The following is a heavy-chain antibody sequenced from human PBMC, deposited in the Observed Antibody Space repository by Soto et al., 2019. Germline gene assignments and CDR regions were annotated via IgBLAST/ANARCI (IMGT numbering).Heavy chain of an antibody. CDR1: GFTFIRYW. CDR3: ARDRDSSGYYYGGTFDY. CDR2: INSDGSST. D-gene: IGHD3-22*01. V-gene: IGHV3-74*01. Sequence: GGSLRLSCGASGFTFIRYWMHWGRQAPGKGLVWVSRINSDGSSTSNADSVKGRFTISRDNAKNTLYLQMNSLRAEDTAVYYCARDRDSSGYYYGGTFDYWGQGTLVTVS. J-gene: IGHJ4*02.